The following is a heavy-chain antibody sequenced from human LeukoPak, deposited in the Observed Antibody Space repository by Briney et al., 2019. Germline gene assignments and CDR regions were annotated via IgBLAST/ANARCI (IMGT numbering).Heavy chain of an antibody. D-gene: IGHD2-15*01. J-gene: IGHJ4*02. CDR3: ARERVGYCSGGSCRHFDY. Sequence: SETLSLTCTVSGGSVSSGSYYWSWIRQPPGKGLEWIGYIYYSGSTNYNPSLKSRVTISGDTSKNQFSLKLSSVTAADTAVYYCARERVGYCSGGSCRHFDYWGQGTLVTVSS. CDR2: IYYSGST. CDR1: GGSVSSGSYY. V-gene: IGHV4-61*01.